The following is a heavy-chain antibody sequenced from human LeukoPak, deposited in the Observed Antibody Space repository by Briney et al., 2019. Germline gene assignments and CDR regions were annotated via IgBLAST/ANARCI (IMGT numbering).Heavy chain of an antibody. J-gene: IGHJ4*02. CDR1: GFTFSSCW. V-gene: IGHV3-7*03. Sequence: GGSLRLSCAASGFTFSSCWMSWVRQAPGKGLEWVANIKQDGSEKYYVDSVKGRFTISRDNSKNTLYLQMNSLRAEDTAVYYCAKDGYCSGGSCYDASDYWGQGTLVTVSS. CDR2: IKQDGSEK. CDR3: AKDGYCSGGSCYDASDY. D-gene: IGHD2-15*01.